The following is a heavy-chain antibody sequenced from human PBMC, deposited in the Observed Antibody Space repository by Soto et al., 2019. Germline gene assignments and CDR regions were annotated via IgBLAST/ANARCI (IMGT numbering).Heavy chain of an antibody. Sequence: SETLSLTCTVSGGSISSYYWSWIRQPPGKGLEWIGYIYYSGSTNYNPSLKSRVTISVDTSKNQFSLKLSSVTAADTAVYYCARDRTKLRFGTGYGMDVWGQGTTVTVSS. D-gene: IGHD3-3*01. CDR1: GGSISSYY. CDR3: ARDRTKLRFGTGYGMDV. J-gene: IGHJ6*02. CDR2: IYYSGST. V-gene: IGHV4-59*01.